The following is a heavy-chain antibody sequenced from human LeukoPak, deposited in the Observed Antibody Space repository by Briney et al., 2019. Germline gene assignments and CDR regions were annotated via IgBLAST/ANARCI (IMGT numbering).Heavy chain of an antibody. CDR1: GYTFTDYY. CDR2: INPNSGAT. V-gene: IGHV1-2*02. J-gene: IGHJ3*02. Sequence: ASVKVSCKASGYTFTDYYMHWVRQAPGQGLEWMGWINPNSGATNYAQKFQGRVTMTRDTSISTAYMELSRLRSDDTAVYYCARGLFPYGSGSFADLDIWGQGTMVTVSS. D-gene: IGHD3-10*01. CDR3: ARGLFPYGSGSFADLDI.